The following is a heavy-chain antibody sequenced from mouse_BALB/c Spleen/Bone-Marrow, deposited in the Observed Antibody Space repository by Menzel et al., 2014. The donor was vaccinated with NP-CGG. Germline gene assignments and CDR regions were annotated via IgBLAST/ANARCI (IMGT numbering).Heavy chain of an antibody. J-gene: IGHJ1*01. CDR3: ARRRTFITSVVDYFDV. CDR1: GYVSSSSW. CDR2: IYPGDGNT. Sequence: VQLQQSGPELVKPGASVKISCRASGYVSSSSWMNWVKQRPGQGLEWIGRIYPGDGNTNYNGEFKGKATLTADTSSSTAYMQISSLTSVDSAVYFCARRRTFITSVVDYFDVWGAGTTVTVSS. D-gene: IGHD1-1*02. V-gene: IGHV1-82*01.